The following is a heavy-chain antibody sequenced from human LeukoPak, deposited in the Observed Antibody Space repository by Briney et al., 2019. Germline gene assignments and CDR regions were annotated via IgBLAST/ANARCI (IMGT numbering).Heavy chain of an antibody. CDR2: ISWNSGSI. D-gene: IGHD6-19*01. Sequence: GGSLRLSCAASGFTFDDYAMHWVRQAPGKGLEWVSGISWNSGSIGYADSVKGRFTISRDNAKNSLYLQMNSLRVEDTALYYCAKDRVAGPAYYYYGMDVWGQGTTVTVSS. CDR1: GFTFDDYA. V-gene: IGHV3-9*01. J-gene: IGHJ6*02. CDR3: AKDRVAGPAYYYYGMDV.